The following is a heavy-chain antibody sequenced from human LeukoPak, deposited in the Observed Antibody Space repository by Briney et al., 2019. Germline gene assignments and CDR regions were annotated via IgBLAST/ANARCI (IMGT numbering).Heavy chain of an antibody. CDR1: GGSISSSSYY. D-gene: IGHD2-2*03. V-gene: IGHV4-39*07. CDR3: ARDRVGYCSSTSCYAFDI. CDR2: IYYSGST. Sequence: PSETLSLTCTVSGGSISSSSYYWGWLRQPPGTGLEWIGSIYYSGSTYYNPSLKSRVTISVDTSKNQFSLKLSSVTAADTAVYYCARDRVGYCSSTSCYAFDIWGQGTMVTVSS. J-gene: IGHJ3*02.